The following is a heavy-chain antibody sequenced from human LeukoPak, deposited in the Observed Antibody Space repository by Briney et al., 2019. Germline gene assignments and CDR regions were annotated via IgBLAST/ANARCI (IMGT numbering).Heavy chain of an antibody. Sequence: GGSLRLSCAASGFAFTSYSVHSVGQVPGKGLVWVSRIHNDGTGPIYADSVKGRFTISRDNAKNTLYLQMDSLRAEDTAVYYCEKVESYNAYDYWGQGTLVTVSS. CDR2: IHNDGTGP. CDR1: GFAFTSYS. D-gene: IGHD5-24*01. J-gene: IGHJ4*02. V-gene: IGHV3-74*01. CDR3: EKVESYNAYDY.